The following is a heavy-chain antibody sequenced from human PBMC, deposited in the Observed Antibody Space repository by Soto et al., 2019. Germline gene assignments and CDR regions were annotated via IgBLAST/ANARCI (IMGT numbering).Heavy chain of an antibody. CDR2: INADNGNT. J-gene: IGHJ4*02. V-gene: IGHV1-3*01. CDR1: GYTFTSYA. D-gene: IGHD3-3*01. CDR3: ASGYDFWSGYSPFDY. Sequence: ASVKVSCKASGYTFTSYAMHWVRQAPGQRLEWMGWINADNGNTKYSQKFQGRVTITRDTSASTAYMELSSLRSEDTAVYYCASGYDFWSGYSPFDYWGQGTLVTVSS.